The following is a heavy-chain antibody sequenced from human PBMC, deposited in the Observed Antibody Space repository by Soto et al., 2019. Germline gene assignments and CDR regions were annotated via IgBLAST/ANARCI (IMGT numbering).Heavy chain of an antibody. Sequence: PGESLKISCMGSGYNFANYWIDWVRQMPGKGLEWMGIIYPGASDTRYSPSFTGQVTISADKSIRTAYLLWNSLKASDTATYYCTRGRSNYDIWTGDYGGYFDYCGQGTLVTVSS. V-gene: IGHV5-51*01. J-gene: IGHJ4*02. D-gene: IGHD3-9*01. CDR3: TRGRSNYDIWTGDYGGYFDY. CDR1: GYNFANYW. CDR2: IYPGASDT.